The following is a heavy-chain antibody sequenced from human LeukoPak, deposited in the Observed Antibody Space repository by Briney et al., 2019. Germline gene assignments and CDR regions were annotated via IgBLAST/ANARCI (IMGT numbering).Heavy chain of an antibody. D-gene: IGHD2-8*01. V-gene: IGHV1-46*01. CDR3: ARGRYCTNGVCYTGLDY. J-gene: IGHJ4*02. Sequence: GASAKVSCKAFGYTFTSNYMHWVRQAPGQGPEWMGVISPSGGSTTYAQKFQGRVTLTRDMSTSTDYLELSSLRSEDTAVYYCARGRYCTNGVCYTGLDYWGQGTLVTVSS. CDR1: GYTFTSNY. CDR2: ISPSGGST.